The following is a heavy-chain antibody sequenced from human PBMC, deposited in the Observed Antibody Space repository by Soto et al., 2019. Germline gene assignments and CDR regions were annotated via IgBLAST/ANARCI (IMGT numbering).Heavy chain of an antibody. Sequence: QVQLVQSGAEVEKPGASVKVSCKASGYTFTSSYIHWVRQAPGQGLEWVGIINPFAATTSYAQKFQGRVTMTRDTSTSTVYMELNSLRSEDTAVYYCARGWLVGNKKRDDPFEIWGQGTMVTVSS. CDR1: GYTFTSSY. J-gene: IGHJ3*02. CDR3: ARGWLVGNKKRDDPFEI. CDR2: INPFAATT. D-gene: IGHD6-19*01. V-gene: IGHV1-46*01.